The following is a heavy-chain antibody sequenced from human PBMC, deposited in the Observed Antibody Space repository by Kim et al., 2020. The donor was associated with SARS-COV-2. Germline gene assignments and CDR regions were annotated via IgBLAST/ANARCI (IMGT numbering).Heavy chain of an antibody. Sequence: SETLSLTCAVYGGSFSGYYWSWIRQPPGKGLEWIGEINHSESTNYNPSLKSRVTISVDTSKNQFSLKLSSVTAADTAVYYCARAYEYGSGSYYFRTKTESANLSWFDPRGQRTLVTVSS. CDR1: GGSFSGYY. J-gene: IGHJ5*02. D-gene: IGHD3-10*01. CDR3: ARAYEYGSGSYYFRTKTESANLSWFDP. CDR2: INHSEST. V-gene: IGHV4-34*01.